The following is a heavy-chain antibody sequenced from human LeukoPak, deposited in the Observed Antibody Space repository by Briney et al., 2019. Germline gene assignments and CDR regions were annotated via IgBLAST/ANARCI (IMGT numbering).Heavy chain of an antibody. Sequence: GGSLRLSCAASGFTFHNYAMHWVRQAPGKGLEWVSLIGGDGGRTYFADSVKGRFTISRDNSKNSLYLQVNSLRAEDTAFYYCTKDSGTGWNFDYWGQGTLVTVSS. D-gene: IGHD6-19*01. J-gene: IGHJ4*02. V-gene: IGHV3-43*02. CDR2: IGGDGGRT. CDR3: TKDSGTGWNFDY. CDR1: GFTFHNYA.